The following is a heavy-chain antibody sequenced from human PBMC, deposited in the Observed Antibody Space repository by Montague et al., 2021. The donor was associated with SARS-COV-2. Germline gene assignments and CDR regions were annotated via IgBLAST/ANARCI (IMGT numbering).Heavy chain of an antibody. Sequence: SETLSLTCTVSGGSISSSSYYWGWIRQPPGKGLEWIGSIYYSGSTYYNPSLKIRVTISVDTSKNQLSLKLSSVTAAGTSVYSCARMATMVGGVITGYFDYWGQGTLVTVSS. V-gene: IGHV4-39*01. D-gene: IGHD3-10*01. CDR3: ARMATMVGGVITGYFDY. CDR1: GGSISSSSYY. CDR2: IYYSGST. J-gene: IGHJ4*02.